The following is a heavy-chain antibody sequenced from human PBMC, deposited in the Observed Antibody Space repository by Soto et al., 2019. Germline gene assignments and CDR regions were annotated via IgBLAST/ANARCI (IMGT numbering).Heavy chain of an antibody. V-gene: IGHV2-5*02. CDR3: AHAYGGRSLY. Sequence: QITLKESGPTLVKPTQTLTLTCTFSGFSLTTDRVGVGWIRQPPGGALEWLAVIYWDDSKTYRPSLESRLTTTKDTSKDQVALTMTNTDALDTATYYCAHAYGGRSLYWGQGTLVTVSS. CDR1: GFSLTTDRVG. D-gene: IGHD1-26*01. J-gene: IGHJ4*02. CDR2: IYWDDSK.